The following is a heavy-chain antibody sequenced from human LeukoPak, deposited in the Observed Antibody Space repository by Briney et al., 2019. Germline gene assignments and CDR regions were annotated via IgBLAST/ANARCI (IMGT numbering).Heavy chain of an antibody. J-gene: IGHJ4*02. CDR3: AKDEWNPLIVVVPASFDY. CDR1: GFTFSSYA. V-gene: IGHV3-23*01. Sequence: PGGSLRLSCAASGFTFSSYAMSWVRQAPGKGLEWVSAISGSGGSTYYADSVKGRFTISRDNSKNTLYLQMNSLRAEDTAVYYCAKDEWNPLIVVVPASFDYWGQGTLVTVSS. D-gene: IGHD2-2*01. CDR2: ISGSGGST.